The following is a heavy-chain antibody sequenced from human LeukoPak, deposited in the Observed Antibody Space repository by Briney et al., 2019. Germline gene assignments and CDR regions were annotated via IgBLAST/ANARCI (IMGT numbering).Heavy chain of an antibody. D-gene: IGHD4-11*01. V-gene: IGHV3-21*01. J-gene: IGHJ4*02. CDR1: GFMFSSYS. CDR3: ATHTVGLEY. Sequence: GGSLRLSCAASGFMFSSYSMNWVRQAPGKGLEWVSSISGSSTYVYYADAVKGRFTISRDNAKDSLYLQMNSLRAEDTAVYYCATHTVGLEYWGQGALVTVSS. CDR2: ISGSSTYV.